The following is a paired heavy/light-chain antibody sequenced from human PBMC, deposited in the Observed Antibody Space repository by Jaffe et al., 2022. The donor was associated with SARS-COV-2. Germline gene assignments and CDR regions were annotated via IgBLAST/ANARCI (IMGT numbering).Light chain of an antibody. Sequence: DIVMTQSPLSLPVTPGEPASISCTSSQSLLHSDGYNYLDWYLQRPGQSPQLLIYLSSNRASGVPDRFSGSGSGTDFTLKISRVEAEDVGVYYCMQALRIPRTFGQGTKLEIK. CDR2: LSS. CDR1: QSLLHSDGYNY. CDR3: MQALRIPRT. J-gene: IGKJ2*01. V-gene: IGKV2-28*01.
Heavy chain of an antibody. D-gene: IGHD3-3*01. V-gene: IGHV4-61*02. CDR3: ARAVPPYDSWSGHFDH. J-gene: IGHJ4*02. CDR2: IRASGST. CDR1: GGSISSGSYY. Sequence: QVQLQESGPGLVKPSQTLSLTCTVSGGSISSGSYYWSWVRQPAGKGLEWIGRIRASGSTNYNPSLKSRVTISVDTSKNQFSLRVTSVTAADTAVYYCARAVPPYDSWSGHFDHWGQGTLVTVSS.